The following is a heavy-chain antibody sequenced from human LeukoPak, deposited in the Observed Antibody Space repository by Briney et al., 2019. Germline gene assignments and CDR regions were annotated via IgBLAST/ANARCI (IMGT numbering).Heavy chain of an antibody. J-gene: IGHJ3*02. V-gene: IGHV3-23*01. CDR2: ISGSGGST. D-gene: IGHD3-22*01. CDR3: AKDQGLVEYYDSSGYYLLGAFDI. Sequence: GGSLRLSCAASGFTFSSYAMSWVRQAPGKGLEWVSAISGSGGSTYYADSVKGRFTISRDNSKNTLYLQMNSLRAEDTAVYHCAKDQGLVEYYDSSGYYLLGAFDIWGQGTMVTVSS. CDR1: GFTFSSYA.